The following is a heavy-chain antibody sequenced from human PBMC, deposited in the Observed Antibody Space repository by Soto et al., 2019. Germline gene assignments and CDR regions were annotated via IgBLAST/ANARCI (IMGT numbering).Heavy chain of an antibody. CDR3: ARFIWYFDL. CDR1: GGSISSYY. Sequence: QVQLQESGPGLVKPSETLSLTCTVSGGSISSYYWSWIRQPPGKGLEWIGYIYYSGSTNYNPSLKGRVSICGDTAKNLVSLKLSSVTAAATAVYDCARFIWYFDLWGRGTLVTVSS. V-gene: IGHV4-59*12. CDR2: IYYSGST. J-gene: IGHJ2*01.